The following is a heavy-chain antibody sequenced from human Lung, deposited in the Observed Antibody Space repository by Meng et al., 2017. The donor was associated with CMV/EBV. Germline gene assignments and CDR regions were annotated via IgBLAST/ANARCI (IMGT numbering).Heavy chain of an antibody. V-gene: IGHV3-7*01. Sequence: ESLKISCAASEFTFSSYWMSWVRQAPGKGLEWVANIKQDGSEKYYVDSVKGRFTISRDNAKNSLYLQMNSLRAEDTAVYYCARDPRGINIVVVHNGMDVWGQGTXVTVSS. D-gene: IGHD2-2*01. CDR2: IKQDGSEK. CDR1: EFTFSSYW. CDR3: ARDPRGINIVVVHNGMDV. J-gene: IGHJ6*02.